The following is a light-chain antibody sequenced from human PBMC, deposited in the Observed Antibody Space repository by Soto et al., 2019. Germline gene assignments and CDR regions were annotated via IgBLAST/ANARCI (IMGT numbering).Light chain of an antibody. CDR3: QQYNSYPWT. V-gene: IGKV1-5*01. CDR1: QSVSSW. Sequence: DIQMTQSPSTLSASGGDRVTITCRASQSVSSWLAWYHQKPGKAPKLLIYDASSLESGVPSRFSGSGSGTEFTLTISSLQPDDFATYYCQQYNSYPWTFGQGTKVEIK. J-gene: IGKJ1*01. CDR2: DAS.